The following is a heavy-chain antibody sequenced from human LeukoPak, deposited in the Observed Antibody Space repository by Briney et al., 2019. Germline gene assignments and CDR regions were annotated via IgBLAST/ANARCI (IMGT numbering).Heavy chain of an antibody. CDR3: ARDLSSYYYYYMDV. J-gene: IGHJ6*03. CDR2: IYYSGST. CDR1: GGSISSYY. V-gene: IGHV4-59*01. D-gene: IGHD3-3*02. Sequence: SETLSLTCTVSGGSISSYYWSWIRQPPGKGLEWIGYIYYSGSTNYNPSLKRRVTISVDTSKNQFSLKLSSVTAADTAVYYCARDLSSYYYYYMDVWGKGTTVTVSS.